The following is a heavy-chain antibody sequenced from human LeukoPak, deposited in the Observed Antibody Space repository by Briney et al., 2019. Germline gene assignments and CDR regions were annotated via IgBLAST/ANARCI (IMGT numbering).Heavy chain of an antibody. D-gene: IGHD2-2*01. CDR2: IYYSGST. Sequence: SETLSPTCTVSGGSISSYYWSWIRQPPGKGLEWIGYIYYSGSTNYNPSLKSRVTISVDTSKNQFSLKLSSVTAADTAVYYCARGEYQLLHDYYYYGMDVWGQGTTVTVSS. CDR1: GGSISSYY. J-gene: IGHJ6*02. CDR3: ARGEYQLLHDYYYYGMDV. V-gene: IGHV4-59*01.